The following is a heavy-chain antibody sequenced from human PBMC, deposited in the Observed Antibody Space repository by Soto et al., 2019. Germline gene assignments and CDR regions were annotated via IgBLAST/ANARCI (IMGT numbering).Heavy chain of an antibody. CDR2: IIPIFGTA. V-gene: IGHV1-69*13. Sequence: SVKVSCKASGGTFSSYAISGVRQAPGQGLEWMGGIIPIFGTANYAQKFQGRVTLTADESTSTAYMELSSLRSEDTALYYCARTRYGIAAAGRKRSFGYGGQGTPVSVS. D-gene: IGHD6-13*01. CDR1: GGTFSSYA. J-gene: IGHJ4*02. CDR3: ARTRYGIAAAGRKRSFGY.